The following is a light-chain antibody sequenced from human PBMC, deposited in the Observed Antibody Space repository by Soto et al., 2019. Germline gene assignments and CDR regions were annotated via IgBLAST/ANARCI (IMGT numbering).Light chain of an antibody. CDR1: QDISNY. CDR2: DES. V-gene: IGKV1-33*01. Sequence: DIQMTQSPSSLSASVGDRVTITCQASQDISNYLNWYQQKPGKAPKLLIYDESNLETGVPSRFCGSGSVTDFTFTISSLQPEDIATYYCQQYDNLPITFGQGTRLEIK. CDR3: QQYDNLPIT. J-gene: IGKJ5*01.